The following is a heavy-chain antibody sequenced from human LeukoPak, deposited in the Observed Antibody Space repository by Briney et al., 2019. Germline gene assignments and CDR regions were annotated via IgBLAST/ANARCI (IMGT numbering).Heavy chain of an antibody. CDR1: GFTFDDYD. D-gene: IGHD3-9*01. CDR3: AKGGTGVLRYFDWLLPFDY. J-gene: IGHJ4*02. CDR2: ISGDGGST. V-gene: IGHV3-43*02. Sequence: GGSLRLSCAASGFTFDDYDMHWVRQAPGKGLEWVSLISGDGGSTYYADSVKGRFTISRDNSKNSLYLQMNSLRTEDTALYYCAKGGTGVLRYFDWLLPFDYWGQGTLVTVSS.